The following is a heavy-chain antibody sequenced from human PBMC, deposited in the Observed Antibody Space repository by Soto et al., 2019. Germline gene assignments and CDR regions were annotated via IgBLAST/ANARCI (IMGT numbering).Heavy chain of an antibody. CDR1: GDTFSSYA. V-gene: IGHV1-69*01. Sequence: QVQLVQSGAEVKKPGSSVKVSCKASGDTFSSYAINWVRQAPGQGLEWMGGIIPMFGTANYAQKFKGRVTITAGESTSTVYMELSSLRSEDTAVYYCARVGPAHYYDSSGYYSPRDYWCQGTLVTVSS. CDR2: IIPMFGTA. J-gene: IGHJ4*02. CDR3: ARVGPAHYYDSSGYYSPRDY. D-gene: IGHD3-22*01.